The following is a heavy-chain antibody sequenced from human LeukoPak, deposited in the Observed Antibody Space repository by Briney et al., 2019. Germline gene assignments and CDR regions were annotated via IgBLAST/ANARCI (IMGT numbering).Heavy chain of an antibody. D-gene: IGHD1-1*01. CDR2: IYYSGST. CDR1: GGSISSSSYY. CDR3: ARATGPHYYMDV. Sequence: SSETLSLTCTVSGGSISSSSYYWGWIRQPPGKGLEWIGSIYYSGSTYYNPSLKSRVTISVDTSKNQFSLKLSSVTAADTAVYYCARATGPHYYMDVWGKGTTVTVSS. V-gene: IGHV4-39*01. J-gene: IGHJ6*03.